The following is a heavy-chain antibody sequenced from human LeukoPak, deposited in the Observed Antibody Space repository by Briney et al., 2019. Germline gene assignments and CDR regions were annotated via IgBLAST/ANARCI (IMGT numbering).Heavy chain of an antibody. J-gene: IGHJ5*02. D-gene: IGHD2-2*01. CDR3: ARGDGYCSSTSCHNWFDP. CDR2: ISYDGSNK. CDR1: GFTFSSYA. V-gene: IGHV3-30*01. Sequence: GRSLRLSCAASGFTFSSYAMHWVCQAPGKGLEWVAVISYDGSNKYYADSVKGRFTISRDNSKNTLYLQMNSLRAEDTAVYYCARGDGYCSSTSCHNWFDPWGQGTLVTVPS.